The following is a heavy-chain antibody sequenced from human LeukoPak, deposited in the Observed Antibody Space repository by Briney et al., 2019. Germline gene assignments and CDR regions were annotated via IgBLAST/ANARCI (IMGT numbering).Heavy chain of an antibody. J-gene: IGHJ5*02. CDR3: ARGGYSSGWYPWFDP. CDR2: IGSSTTTI. V-gene: IGHV3-48*04. Sequence: PGGSLRLSCAASGFTFSRYSMNWVRQAPGKGLEWVSYIGSSTTTIYYADSVKGRFTISRDNAKNTLYLQMNSLRAEDTAVYYCARGGYSSGWYPWFDPWGQGTLVTVSS. CDR1: GFTFSRYS. D-gene: IGHD6-19*01.